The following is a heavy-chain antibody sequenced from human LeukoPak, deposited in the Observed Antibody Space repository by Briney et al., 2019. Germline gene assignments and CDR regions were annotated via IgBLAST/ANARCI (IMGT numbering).Heavy chain of an antibody. Sequence: PSETLSLTCIVSGGSISSSSYYWGWIRQPPGKGLEWIGSIYHSGSTYYNPSLKSRITISVDTSNNQLSLKLSSVTAADTAVYYCARDRWYYDSSGLASYWGQGTLVTVSS. CDR1: GGSISSSSYY. J-gene: IGHJ4*02. CDR2: IYHSGST. D-gene: IGHD3-22*01. V-gene: IGHV4-39*07. CDR3: ARDRWYYDSSGLASY.